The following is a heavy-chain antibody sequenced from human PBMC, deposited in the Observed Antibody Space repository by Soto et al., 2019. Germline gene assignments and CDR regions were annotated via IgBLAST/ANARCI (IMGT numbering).Heavy chain of an antibody. V-gene: IGHV3-30*18. J-gene: IGHJ4*02. CDR3: AKDQENGAYDTTRPTAY. CDR1: GFTFSNYG. D-gene: IGHD3-22*01. CDR2: ISYDGYSR. Sequence: ALRLSCAASGFTFSNYGMHWVRQAPGKGLEWVAVISYDGYSRSYADSVKGRSTISRDNSRDTLYLQMDSLRPEDTAVYYCAKDQENGAYDTTRPTAYWGQGTLVSVSS.